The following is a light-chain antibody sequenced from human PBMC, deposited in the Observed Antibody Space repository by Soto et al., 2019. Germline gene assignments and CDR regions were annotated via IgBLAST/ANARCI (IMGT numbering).Light chain of an antibody. V-gene: IGKV3-20*01. CDR3: QKYGVSPST. CDR1: QSVSSSY. J-gene: IGKJ4*01. Sequence: EIVLTQSPGTLSLSPGERATLSCRASQSVSSSYLAWYQQKPGQAPRLLIYGASSRSTGIPDRFSGSGSGTGFTLTISTLEPEDFAVYYCQKYGVSPSTFGGGTKVEIK. CDR2: GAS.